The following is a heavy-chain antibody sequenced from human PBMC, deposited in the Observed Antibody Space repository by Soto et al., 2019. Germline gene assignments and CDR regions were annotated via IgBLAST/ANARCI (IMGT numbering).Heavy chain of an antibody. D-gene: IGHD2-8*02. Sequence: QVQLVESGGGVVPPGTSLRLSCAASGFTFSDHGMHWVRQAPGKGLEWVAVVSAAGGTTYYADSVKGRLTLSRDNSRNTLSLQMNSLTXXXTAVYYCTREGTGRLRYAFDVWGQGTVVTVSS. CDR2: VSAAGGTT. V-gene: IGHV3-30*03. CDR3: TREGTGRLRYAFDV. J-gene: IGHJ3*01. CDR1: GFTFSDHG.